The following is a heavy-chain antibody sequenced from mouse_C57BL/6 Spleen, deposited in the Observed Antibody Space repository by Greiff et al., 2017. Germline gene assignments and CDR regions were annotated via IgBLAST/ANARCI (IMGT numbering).Heavy chain of an antibody. CDR1: GYTFTDYY. D-gene: IGHD1-3*01. CDR3: ARRDNSGWFAY. V-gene: IGHV1-26*01. CDR2: INPNNGGT. Sequence: EVKLQQSGPELVKPGASVKISCKASGYTFTDYYMNWVKQSHGKSLEWIGDINPNNGGTSYNQKFKGKATLTVDKSSSTAYMELRSLTSEDSAVYYCARRDNSGWFAYWGQGTLVTVSA. J-gene: IGHJ3*01.